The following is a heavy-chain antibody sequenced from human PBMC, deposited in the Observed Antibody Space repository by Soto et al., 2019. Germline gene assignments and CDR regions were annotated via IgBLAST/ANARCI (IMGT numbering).Heavy chain of an antibody. Sequence: GGSLRLSCVGSGFTFSTYSINWVRQAPGKGLEWVSSISSRSDIYYADSVKGRFTISRDNAKNSVSLQMNSLRDEDTAVYYCAREYTAWPLAYGLDVWGQGTTVTVSS. J-gene: IGHJ6*02. CDR1: GFTFSTYS. CDR2: ISSRSDI. V-gene: IGHV3-21*01. CDR3: AREYTAWPLAYGLDV. D-gene: IGHD2-2*02.